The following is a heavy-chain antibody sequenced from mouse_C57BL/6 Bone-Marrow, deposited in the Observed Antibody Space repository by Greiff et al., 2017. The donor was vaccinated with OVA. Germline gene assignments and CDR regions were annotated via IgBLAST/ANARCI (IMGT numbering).Heavy chain of an antibody. CDR2: ISNLAYSI. J-gene: IGHJ1*03. CDR3: ARQKRGYSNYWYFDV. CDR1: GFTFGDYG. D-gene: IGHD2-5*01. Sequence: EVMLVESGGGLVQPGGSLKLSCAASGFTFGDYGMAWVRQAPRKGPEWVAFISNLAYSIYYADTVTGRFTISRENAKNTLYLEMSSLRSEDTAMYYCARQKRGYSNYWYFDVWGTGTTVTVSS. V-gene: IGHV5-15*04.